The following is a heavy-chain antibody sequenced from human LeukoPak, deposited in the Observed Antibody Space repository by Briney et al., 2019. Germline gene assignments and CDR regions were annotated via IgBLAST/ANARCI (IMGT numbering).Heavy chain of an antibody. CDR2: INPNSGGT. V-gene: IGHV1-2*02. CDR3: ARESLLGMVAMGQSSYYGMDV. Sequence: ASVKVSCKASGYTFTGYYMHWVRQAPGQGLEWMGWINPNSGGTNYAQKFQGRVTMTRDTSISTAYMELSGLRSDDTAVYYCARESLLGMVAMGQSSYYGMDVWGQGTTVTVSS. CDR1: GYTFTGYY. J-gene: IGHJ6*02. D-gene: IGHD5-12*01.